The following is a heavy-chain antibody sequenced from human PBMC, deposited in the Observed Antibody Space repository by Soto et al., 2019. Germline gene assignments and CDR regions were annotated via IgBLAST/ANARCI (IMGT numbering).Heavy chain of an antibody. CDR3: ARDTPYYYGMDV. CDR1: GGSISSYY. J-gene: IGHJ6*02. Sequence: TSETLSLTCTVSGGSISSYYWSWIRQPPGKGLEWIGYIYYSGSTNYNPSLKSRVTISVDTSKNQFSLKLSSVTAADTAVYYCARDTPYYYGMDVWGQGTTVTVSS. CDR2: IYYSGST. V-gene: IGHV4-59*01.